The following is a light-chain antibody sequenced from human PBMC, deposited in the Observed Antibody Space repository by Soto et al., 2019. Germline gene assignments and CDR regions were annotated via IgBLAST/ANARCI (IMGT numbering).Light chain of an antibody. CDR1: QVMRND. Sequence: AIQMTQSPASLSASVGDRVTVTCRASQVMRNDLGWYQQKPGKAHKLLIYAASSLQSGVPSRFSGSGSGTDFTLTISSLQPDDFATYYCQQYNSYSTFGQGTKVDIK. CDR2: AAS. V-gene: IGKV1-6*01. J-gene: IGKJ1*01. CDR3: QQYNSYST.